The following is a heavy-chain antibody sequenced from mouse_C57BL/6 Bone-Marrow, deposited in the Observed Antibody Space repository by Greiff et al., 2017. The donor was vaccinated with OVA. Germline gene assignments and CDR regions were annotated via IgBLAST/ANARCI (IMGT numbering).Heavy chain of an antibody. CDR2: IRSKSNNYAT. V-gene: IGHV10-1*01. Sequence: EVQGVESGGGLVQPKGSLKLSCAASGFSFNTYAMNWVRQAPGKGLAWVARIRSKSNNYATYYADSVKDRFTISRDDSESMLYLQMNNLKTEDTAMYYCVRHDVYWYFDVWGTGTTVTVSS. CDR1: GFSFNTYA. J-gene: IGHJ1*03. D-gene: IGHD2-3*01. CDR3: VRHDVYWYFDV.